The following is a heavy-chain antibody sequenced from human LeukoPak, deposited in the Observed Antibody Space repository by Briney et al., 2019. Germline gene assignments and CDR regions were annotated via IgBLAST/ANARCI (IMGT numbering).Heavy chain of an antibody. CDR1: GGSFSAYY. CDR3: ARRAYYGSGSYMAF. Sequence: SETLSLTCAVYGGSFSAYYWSWIRQPPGKGLEWIGEINHSGSTNYNPSLKSRVTMSVDTSKNQFSLKLSSVTAADTAVYYCARRAYYGSGSYMAFWGQGTLVTVSS. J-gene: IGHJ4*02. CDR2: INHSGST. D-gene: IGHD3-10*01. V-gene: IGHV4-34*01.